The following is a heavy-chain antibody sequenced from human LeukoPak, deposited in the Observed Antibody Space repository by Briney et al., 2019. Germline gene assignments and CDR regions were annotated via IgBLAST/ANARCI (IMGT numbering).Heavy chain of an antibody. V-gene: IGHV4-34*01. CDR1: GGSFSGYY. CDR3: ASLAVAGLSEGY. J-gene: IGHJ4*02. Sequence: PSETLSLTCAVYGGSFSGYYWSWIRQPPGKGLERIGEINHSGSTNYNPSLKSRVTISVDTSRNQFSLKLSSVTAADTAVYYCASLAVAGLSEGYWGQGTLVIVSS. D-gene: IGHD6-19*01. CDR2: INHSGST.